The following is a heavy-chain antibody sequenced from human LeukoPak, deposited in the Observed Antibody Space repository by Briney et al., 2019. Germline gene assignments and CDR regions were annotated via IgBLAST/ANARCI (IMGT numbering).Heavy chain of an antibody. CDR2: IYSGGST. CDR3: AKDKITIFGGPVDI. D-gene: IGHD3-3*01. CDR1: GFTVSSNY. V-gene: IGHV3-53*01. J-gene: IGHJ3*02. Sequence: GGSLRLSCAASGFTVSSNYMSWVRQAPGKGLEWVSVIYSGGSTYYADSVKGRFTISRDNSKNTLYLQMNSLRAEGTAVYYCAKDKITIFGGPVDIWGQGTMVTVSS.